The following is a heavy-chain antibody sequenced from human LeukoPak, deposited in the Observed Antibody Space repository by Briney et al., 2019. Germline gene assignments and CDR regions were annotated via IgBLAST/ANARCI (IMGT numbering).Heavy chain of an antibody. CDR3: AMGGQKSIAVTV. J-gene: IGHJ1*01. D-gene: IGHD6-19*01. Sequence: PGGSLRLSCVASGFPFSSYWMTWVRQAPGKGLEWVANIKQDGSKKSYVDSVKGRFTISRDNAKNSLYLQMNSLRGEDTAVYYCAMGGQKSIAVTVWGQGTLVTVSS. V-gene: IGHV3-7*01. CDR2: IKQDGSKK. CDR1: GFPFSSYW.